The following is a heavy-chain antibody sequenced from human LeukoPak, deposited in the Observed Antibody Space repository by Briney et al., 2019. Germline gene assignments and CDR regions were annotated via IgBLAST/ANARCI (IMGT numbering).Heavy chain of an antibody. CDR2: ISGSGGVT. D-gene: IGHD3-10*01. Sequence: GGSLRLSCAASGFTFGGYAMSWVRQAPGKGLEWVSSISGSGGVTYYADSVKGRFTISRDNSKNTLYLQMNSLRAEDTAVYYCASDRPPRGLLWFGELLSWGQGTLVTVSS. CDR1: GFTFGGYA. V-gene: IGHV3-23*01. J-gene: IGHJ5*02. CDR3: ASDRPPRGLLWFGELLS.